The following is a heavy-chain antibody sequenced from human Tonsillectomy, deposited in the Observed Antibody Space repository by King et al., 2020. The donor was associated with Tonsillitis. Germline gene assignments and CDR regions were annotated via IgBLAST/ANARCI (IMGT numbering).Heavy chain of an antibody. Sequence: QLVQSGGGLVQPGGSLRLSCAASGFTFSSYAMSWVRQAPGKGLEWVSAISGSGGSTYYADSVKGRFTISRDNSKNTLYLQMNSLRAEDTAVYYCAKETTYGFWSGYDDGAPFFDYWGQGTLVTVSS. CDR1: GFTFSSYA. D-gene: IGHD3-3*01. V-gene: IGHV3-23*04. CDR3: AKETTYGFWSGYDDGAPFFDY. CDR2: ISGSGGST. J-gene: IGHJ4*02.